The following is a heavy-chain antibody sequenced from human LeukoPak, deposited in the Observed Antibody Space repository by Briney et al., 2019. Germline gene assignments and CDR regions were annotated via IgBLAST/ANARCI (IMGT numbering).Heavy chain of an antibody. Sequence: WASVQVSCKASGYNFNSYGISWLRQVPGQGLEWMGWISGYNGLTRYGKNVQGRVTLTTDTSTRTAYMELRSLRSDDTAVYYCARANPAPYDSSGYNFRGYFDYWGQGTRVTVSS. V-gene: IGHV1-18*01. CDR3: ARANPAPYDSSGYNFRGYFDY. CDR2: ISGYNGLT. CDR1: GYNFNSYG. D-gene: IGHD3-22*01. J-gene: IGHJ4*02.